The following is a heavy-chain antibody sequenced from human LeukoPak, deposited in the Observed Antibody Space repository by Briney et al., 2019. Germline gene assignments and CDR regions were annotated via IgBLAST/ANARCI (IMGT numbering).Heavy chain of an antibody. CDR3: ASSIAVAGTGFDY. D-gene: IGHD6-19*01. J-gene: IGHJ4*02. Sequence: ASVKVSCKASGYTFTSYYMHWVRQAPGQGLEWMGWINPNSGGTNYAQKFQGRVTMTRDTSISTAYMELSRLRSDDTAVYYCASSIAVAGTGFDYWGQGTLVTVSS. V-gene: IGHV1-2*02. CDR2: INPNSGGT. CDR1: GYTFTSYY.